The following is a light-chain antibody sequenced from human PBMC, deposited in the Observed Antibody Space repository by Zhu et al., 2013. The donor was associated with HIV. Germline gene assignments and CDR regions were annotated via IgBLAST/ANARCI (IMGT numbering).Light chain of an antibody. CDR2: GAS. Sequence: EIVLTQSPGTLSLSPGERATLSCRASQIISSNYLAWYQLKPGQSPRLLIYGASTRATDIPARFSGSGSGTEFTLTISSLQSEDVAVYFCQHRSEGPPYTFGPGTKLEIK. J-gene: IGKJ2*01. CDR3: QHRSEGPPYT. CDR1: QIISSN. V-gene: IGKV3-15*01.